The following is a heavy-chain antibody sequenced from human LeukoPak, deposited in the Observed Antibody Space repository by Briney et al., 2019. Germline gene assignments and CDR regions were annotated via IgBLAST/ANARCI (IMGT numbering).Heavy chain of an antibody. J-gene: IGHJ4*02. CDR3: ARGTAVEMATISRSALDH. CDR2: INPNSGAT. V-gene: IGHV1-2*02. Sequence: ASVKVSCKASGYTFTGYYIHWVRQDPGQGLEWMGWINPNSGATKYEQKFQGRVTMTRDTSISTAYMELSRLRSDDTAVYYCARGTAVEMATISRSALDHLDQGTLVIVSS. CDR1: GYTFTGYY. D-gene: IGHD5-24*01.